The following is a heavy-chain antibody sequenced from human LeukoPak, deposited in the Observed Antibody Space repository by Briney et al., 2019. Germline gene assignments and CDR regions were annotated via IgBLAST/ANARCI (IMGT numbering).Heavy chain of an antibody. J-gene: IGHJ6*03. Sequence: PSETLSLTCTVSGASISGHYWSWIRQSPGKGLEWIGYIHYNGDTNHNPALKSRLTISVDTSKNQFSLKLTSVTAADTAVYYCAREVRYQLLPYYYYYYMDVWGKGTTVTVSS. D-gene: IGHD2-2*01. CDR3: AREVRYQLLPYYYYYYMDV. CDR2: IHYNGDT. V-gene: IGHV4-59*11. CDR1: GASISGHY.